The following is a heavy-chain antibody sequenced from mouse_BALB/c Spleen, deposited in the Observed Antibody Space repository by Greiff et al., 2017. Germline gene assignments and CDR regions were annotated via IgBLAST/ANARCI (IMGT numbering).Heavy chain of an antibody. CDR2: IWAGGST. V-gene: IGHV2-9*02. Sequence: VQVVESGPGLVAPSQSLSITCTVSGFSLISYGVHWVRQPPGKGLEWLGVIWAGGSTNYNSALMSRLSISKDNSKSQVFLKMNSLQTDDTAMYYCARDYYDYDGAWFAYWGQGTLVTVSA. CDR3: ARDYYDYDGAWFAY. J-gene: IGHJ3*01. CDR1: GFSLISYG. D-gene: IGHD2-4*01.